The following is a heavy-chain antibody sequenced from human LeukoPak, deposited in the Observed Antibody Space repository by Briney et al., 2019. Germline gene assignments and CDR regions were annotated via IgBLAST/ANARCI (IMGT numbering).Heavy chain of an antibody. Sequence: ASVKVSCKASGYTFTSYDINWVRQATGQGLEWMGWINPNSGGTNYAQKFQGRVTMTRDTSISTAYMELSRLRSDDTAVYYCARDYSGSHLFDYWGQGTLVTVSS. J-gene: IGHJ4*02. CDR2: INPNSGGT. V-gene: IGHV1-2*02. CDR3: ARDYSGSHLFDY. D-gene: IGHD1-26*01. CDR1: GYTFTSYD.